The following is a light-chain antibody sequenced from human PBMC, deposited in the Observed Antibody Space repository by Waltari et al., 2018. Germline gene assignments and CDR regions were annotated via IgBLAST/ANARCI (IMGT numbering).Light chain of an antibody. V-gene: IGKV3-11*01. CDR1: QSVSRF. J-gene: IGKJ3*01. CDR2: DTF. Sequence: EIVLTQSPVTLSLSPGERATLSCRASQSVSRFLALYQQKPGQAPRLRIYDTFSRASGIPAGFSGSGSGTDFTLTVSSLEPEDFAVYYCLHRSNWPPLFTFGPGTKVDIK. CDR3: LHRSNWPPLFT.